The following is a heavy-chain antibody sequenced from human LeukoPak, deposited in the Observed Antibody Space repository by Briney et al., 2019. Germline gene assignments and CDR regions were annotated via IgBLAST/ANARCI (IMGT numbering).Heavy chain of an antibody. CDR3: ARRGIVVAGNYFDY. D-gene: IGHD6-19*01. CDR1: GFXVSNNY. J-gene: IGHJ4*02. Sequence: GGSLRLSCAASGFXVSNNYICWVRQAPGKGLEWVSIIYSGGSTYYADSVKGRFTISRDNSKNTLYLQMDSLRAEDTAVYYCARRGIVVAGNYFDYWGQGTLVTVSS. V-gene: IGHV3-66*04. CDR2: IYSGGST.